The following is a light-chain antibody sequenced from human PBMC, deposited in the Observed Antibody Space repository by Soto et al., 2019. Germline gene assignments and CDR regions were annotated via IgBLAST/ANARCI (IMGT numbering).Light chain of an antibody. CDR1: SIGSKS. J-gene: IGLJ1*01. CDR2: DDS. V-gene: IGLV3-21*02. Sequence: SYELTQPPSVSVAPGQTARITCGGNSIGSKSVHWYQQKPGQAPVLVVYDDSERPSGIPERFSGSKSGTSASLAISGLQSEDEADYYCAAWDDSLNGYVFGTGTKLTVL. CDR3: AAWDDSLNGYV.